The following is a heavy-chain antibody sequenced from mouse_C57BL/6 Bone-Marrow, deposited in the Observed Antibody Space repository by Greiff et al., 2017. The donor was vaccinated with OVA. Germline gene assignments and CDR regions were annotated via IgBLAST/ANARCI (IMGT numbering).Heavy chain of an antibody. CDR3: ARRVHYYGSSSFAY. CDR2: IDPSDSYT. Sequence: QVQLQQPGAELVRPGTSVKLSCKASGYTFTSYWMHWVKQRPGQGLEWIGVIDPSDSYTTYNQKFKGKATLTVDTSSSTAYMQLSSLTSEDSAVYYCARRVHYYGSSSFAYWGQGTLVTVSA. D-gene: IGHD1-1*01. J-gene: IGHJ3*01. CDR1: GYTFTSYW. V-gene: IGHV1-59*01.